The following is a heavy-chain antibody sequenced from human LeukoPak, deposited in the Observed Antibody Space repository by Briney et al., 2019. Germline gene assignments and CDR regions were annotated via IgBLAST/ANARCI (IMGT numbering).Heavy chain of an antibody. Sequence: SETLSLTCAVYGGSFSGYYWGWIRQPPGKGLEWIGTIYSSGSTYYNPSLKSRVTITVDTSKNQFSLRVSSVTTVDTAVYYCARTPGNRIALVRGGPSYFDYWGQGTLVTVSS. J-gene: IGHJ4*02. CDR2: IYSSGST. D-gene: IGHD3-10*01. CDR3: ARTPGNRIALVRGGPSYFDY. CDR1: GGSFSGYY. V-gene: IGHV4-34*01.